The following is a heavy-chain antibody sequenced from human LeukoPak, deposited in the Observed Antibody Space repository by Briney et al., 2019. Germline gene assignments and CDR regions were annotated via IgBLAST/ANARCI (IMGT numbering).Heavy chain of an antibody. D-gene: IGHD6-13*01. Sequence: PGGSLRLSCAASGLTFSSYAMSWVRQAPGKGLEWVSAISGSGGSTYYADSVKGRFTISRDNSKNTLYLQMNSLRAEDTAVYYCAKDRGVIAAAGNWFDPWGQGTLVTVSS. CDR3: AKDRGVIAAAGNWFDP. CDR1: GLTFSSYA. V-gene: IGHV3-23*01. CDR2: ISGSGGST. J-gene: IGHJ5*02.